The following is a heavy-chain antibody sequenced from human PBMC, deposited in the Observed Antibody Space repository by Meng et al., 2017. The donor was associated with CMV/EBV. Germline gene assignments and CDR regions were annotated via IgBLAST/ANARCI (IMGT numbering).Heavy chain of an antibody. D-gene: IGHD3-3*01. CDR1: GYTFTGYY. CDR3: ARDIITIFGVADY. V-gene: IGHV1-2*02. CDR2: INPNSGGT. Sequence: CKASGYTFTGYYMHWVRQAPGQGLEWMGWINPNSGGTNYAQKFQGRVTMTRDTSISTAYMELSRLRSDNTAVYYCARDIITIFGVADYWGQGTLVTVSS. J-gene: IGHJ4*02.